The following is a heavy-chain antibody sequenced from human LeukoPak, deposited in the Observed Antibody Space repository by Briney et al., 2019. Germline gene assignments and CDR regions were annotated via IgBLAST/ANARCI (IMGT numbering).Heavy chain of an antibody. D-gene: IGHD3-9*01. CDR2: ISAYNGNT. Sequence: EASVKVSCKASGYTFTSYGISWVRQAPGQGLEWMGWISAYNGNTNYAQKLQGRVTMTTDTSTSTAYMELRSLRPDDTAVYYCARAAGNYDILTGYTSSAFDIWGQGTMVTVSS. J-gene: IGHJ3*02. V-gene: IGHV1-18*04. CDR3: ARAAGNYDILTGYTSSAFDI. CDR1: GYTFTSYG.